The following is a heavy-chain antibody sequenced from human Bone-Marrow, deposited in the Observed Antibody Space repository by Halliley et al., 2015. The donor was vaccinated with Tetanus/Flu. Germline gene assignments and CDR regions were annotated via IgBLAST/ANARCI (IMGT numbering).Heavy chain of an antibody. D-gene: IGHD6-13*01. V-gene: IGHV3-74*03. J-gene: IGHJ4*02. CDR3: ASMYSRSENY. CDR2: INSDGSST. Sequence: KGLVWVSGINSDGSSTKYADPVKGRFTISRDNARNALYLQMNSLRPEDTAVYFCASMYSRSENYWGQGTLVTVSS.